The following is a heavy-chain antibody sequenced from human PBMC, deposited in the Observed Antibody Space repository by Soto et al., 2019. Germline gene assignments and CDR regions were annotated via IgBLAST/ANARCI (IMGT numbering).Heavy chain of an antibody. CDR2: INHSGST. Sequence: SETLSLTCAVYGGSFSGYYWSWIRQPPGKGLEWIGEINHSGSTNYNPSLKSRVTISVDTSKNQFSLKLSSVTAADTAVYYCARDRYNWNDVTFDAFDIWGQGTMVTVSS. J-gene: IGHJ3*02. CDR1: GGSFSGYY. D-gene: IGHD1-1*01. CDR3: ARDRYNWNDVTFDAFDI. V-gene: IGHV4-34*01.